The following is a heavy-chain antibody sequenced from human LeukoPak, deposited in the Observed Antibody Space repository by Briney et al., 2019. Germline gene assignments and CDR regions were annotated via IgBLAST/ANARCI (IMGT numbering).Heavy chain of an antibody. J-gene: IGHJ4*02. CDR2: IYYRGNT. Sequence: KPSETLSLICTVSGDSISSYNYFWGWIRQPPGKGLEWVGSIYYRGNTYYNPSLKSRVTLSADTSKNQFSLKVTSVTAADTAVYYCASLMVRGANDYWGQGTLVTVSS. V-gene: IGHV4-39*07. CDR3: ASLMVRGANDY. CDR1: GDSISSYNYF. D-gene: IGHD3-10*01.